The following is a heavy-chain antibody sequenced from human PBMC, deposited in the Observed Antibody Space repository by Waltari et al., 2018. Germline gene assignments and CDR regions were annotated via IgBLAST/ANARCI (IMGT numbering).Heavy chain of an antibody. CDR2: INHSGST. J-gene: IGHJ4*02. CDR3: ARHRPYYYDSSGYYYVY. D-gene: IGHD3-22*01. CDR1: GGSFRGYY. Sequence: QVQLQQWGAGLLKPSETLSLTCAVYGGSFRGYYWSWIRQPPGKGLEWIGEINHSGSTNYNPSLKSRVTISVDTSKNQFSLKLSSVTAADTAVYYCARHRPYYYDSSGYYYVYWGQGTLVTVSS. V-gene: IGHV4-34*01.